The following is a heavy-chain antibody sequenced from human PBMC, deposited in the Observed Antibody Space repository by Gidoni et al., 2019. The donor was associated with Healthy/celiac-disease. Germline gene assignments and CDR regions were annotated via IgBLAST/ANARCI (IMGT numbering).Heavy chain of an antibody. Sequence: QVQLVESGGGVVQPGRSLRLSCAASGFTFSSYGMHWVRQAPGKGLEWVAVISYDGSNKYYADSVKGRFTISRDNSKNTLYLKMNSLRAEDTAVYYGAKNRFSDYYYYGMDVWGQGTTVTVSS. CDR3: AKNRFSDYYYYGMDV. CDR1: GFTFSSYG. J-gene: IGHJ6*02. CDR2: ISYDGSNK. V-gene: IGHV3-30*18.